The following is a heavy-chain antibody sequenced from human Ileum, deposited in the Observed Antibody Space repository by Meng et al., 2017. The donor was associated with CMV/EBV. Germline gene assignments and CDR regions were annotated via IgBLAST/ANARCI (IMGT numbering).Heavy chain of an antibody. CDR3: ARGGTYYDFWSGFFYFDP. V-gene: IGHV4-39*07. Sequence: ISSPTHYWGWIRQSPGQGLEWIGTAYYRGITYYKPSLESRVTISVDTSKNQFSLKLNSVTAADTAVYYCARGGTYYDFWSGFFYFDPWGQGTLVTVSS. CDR2: AYYRGIT. CDR1: ISSPTHY. J-gene: IGHJ5*02. D-gene: IGHD3-3*01.